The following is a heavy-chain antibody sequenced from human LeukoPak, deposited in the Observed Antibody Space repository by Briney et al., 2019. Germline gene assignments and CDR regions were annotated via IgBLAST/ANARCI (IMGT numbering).Heavy chain of an antibody. CDR3: ARTRGYSYGYVDY. D-gene: IGHD5-18*01. CDR1: GYTFNYYG. V-gene: IGHV1-18*01. CDR2: ISANNGNT. Sequence: ASVKVSCKASGYTFNYYGITWVRQAPGQGLEWMGWISANNGNTSNAQKLQGRVTMTTDTSTRTAYMEVRSLRSDDAAIYYCARTRGYSYGYVDYWGQGTLVSVSS. J-gene: IGHJ4*02.